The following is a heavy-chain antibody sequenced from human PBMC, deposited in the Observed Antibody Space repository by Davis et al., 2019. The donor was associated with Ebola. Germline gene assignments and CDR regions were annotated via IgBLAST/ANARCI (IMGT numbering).Heavy chain of an antibody. CDR2: IRSKANSYAT. J-gene: IGHJ4*02. Sequence: PGGSLRPSCAASGFTFSGPAMHWVRQASGKGLEWVGRIRSKANSYATAYAASVKGRFTISRDDSKNTAYLQMNSLKNEDTAVYYCTRLAGSGSYPNSWGQGTLVTVSS. CDR1: GFTFSGPA. V-gene: IGHV3-73*01. D-gene: IGHD3-10*01. CDR3: TRLAGSGSYPNS.